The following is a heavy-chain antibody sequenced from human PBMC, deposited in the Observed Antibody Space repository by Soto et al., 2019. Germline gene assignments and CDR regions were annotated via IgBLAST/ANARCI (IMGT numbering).Heavy chain of an antibody. CDR2: ISYDGSNK. CDR1: GFTFSSYG. J-gene: IGHJ6*02. D-gene: IGHD6-25*01. CDR3: AKDRRPNSYYGMDF. V-gene: IGHV3-30*18. Sequence: QVQLVESGGGVVQPGRSLRLSCAASGFTFSSYGMHWVRQAPGKGLEWVAVISYDGSNKYYADSVKGRFTISRDNSKNTLYLQMNSLRAEDTAVYYCAKDRRPNSYYGMDFWGQGTTVTVSS.